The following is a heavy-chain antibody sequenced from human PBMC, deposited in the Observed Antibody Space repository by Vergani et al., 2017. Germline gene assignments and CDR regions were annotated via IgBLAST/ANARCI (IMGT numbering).Heavy chain of an antibody. CDR3: AKGGWYASAFDI. D-gene: IGHD6-19*01. Sequence: EVQLVESGGGLVQPGRSLRLSCAASGFTFDDYAMHWVRQAPGKGLEWVSGISWNSGSIGYADSVKGRFTISRDNAKNSLSLQMNSLRAEDTALYYCAKGGWYASAFDIWGQGTMVTVSS. CDR1: GFTFDDYA. CDR2: ISWNSGSI. V-gene: IGHV3-9*01. J-gene: IGHJ3*02.